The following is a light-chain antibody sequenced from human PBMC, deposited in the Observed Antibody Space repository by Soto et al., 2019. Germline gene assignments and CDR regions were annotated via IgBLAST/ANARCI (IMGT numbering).Light chain of an antibody. CDR2: AAS. J-gene: IGKJ4*01. Sequence: INQAPSPLCGAVGYRVTVTFGSSLPISNYLAWYQQKPGKSPKLLIYAASTLQAGVPSRFSGSGSGTDFTLTISSMQTQAVGAYYCKKYNSAPLTFGGGTKVDIK. CDR3: KKYNSAPLT. CDR1: LPISNY. V-gene: IGKV1-27*01.